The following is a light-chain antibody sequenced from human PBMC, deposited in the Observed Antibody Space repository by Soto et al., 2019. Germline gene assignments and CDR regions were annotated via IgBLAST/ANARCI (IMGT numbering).Light chain of an antibody. Sequence: SYVLTQPPSVSVAPGQTARITSGGNNIGSKSVHWYRQKPGQAPVLVVYDDSRRPSGTPERFSGSNSGNTAPLAISRVEAGDEANFYCQVWDNTHDHGGVFGGGTQLPVL. CDR3: QVWDNTHDHGGV. V-gene: IGLV3-21*02. CDR2: DDS. CDR1: NIGSKS. J-gene: IGLJ3*02.